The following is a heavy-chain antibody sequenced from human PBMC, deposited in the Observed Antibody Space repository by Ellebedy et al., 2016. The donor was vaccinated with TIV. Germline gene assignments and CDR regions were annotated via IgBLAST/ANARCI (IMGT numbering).Heavy chain of an antibody. CDR1: GYSLIELS. CDR2: FDPEDGET. Sequence: AASVKVSCKVSGYSLIELSMHWMRQVPGKGLEWMGGFDPEDGETTYSQKFQGRVTITRDTSASTTYMELSSLRSEDTAVYYCARQVYSSGCRCSWFDPWGQGTLVTVSS. D-gene: IGHD6-19*01. CDR3: ARQVYSSGCRCSWFDP. V-gene: IGHV1-24*01. J-gene: IGHJ5*02.